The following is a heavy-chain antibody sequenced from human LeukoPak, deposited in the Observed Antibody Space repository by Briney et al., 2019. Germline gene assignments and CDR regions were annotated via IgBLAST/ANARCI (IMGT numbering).Heavy chain of an antibody. CDR2: ISGGNT. CDR1: GFTFSSYA. J-gene: IGHJ4*02. CDR3: ARCSYGSGSYSDY. D-gene: IGHD3-10*01. V-gene: IGHV3-23*01. Sequence: PGGSLRLSCAASGFTFSSYAMSWVRQAPGKGLEWVSVISGGNTYYADSVRGRFTISRDNSKSTLYLQMSSLRAEDTALYYCARCSYGSGSYSDYWGQGTLVTVSS.